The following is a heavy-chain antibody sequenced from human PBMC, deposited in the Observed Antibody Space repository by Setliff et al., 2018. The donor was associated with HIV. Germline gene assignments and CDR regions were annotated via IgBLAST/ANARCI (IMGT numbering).Heavy chain of an antibody. CDR1: GLPFYNYW. Sequence: GESLTISCVASGLPFYNYWMTWLRRAPGRGLEWVANIKQDGSDMHYIESVKGRFTIFRDNAKNSVFLQMNSLRAEDTGVYYCATQTGSYNSHWYDYWGQGTMVTSPQ. D-gene: IGHD6-13*01. J-gene: IGHJ4*02. CDR2: IKQDGSDM. CDR3: ATQTGSYNSHWYDY. V-gene: IGHV3-7*01.